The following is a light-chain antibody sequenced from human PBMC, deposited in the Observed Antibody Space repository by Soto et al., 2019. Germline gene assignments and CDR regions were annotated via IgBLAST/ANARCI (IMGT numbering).Light chain of an antibody. CDR1: SSNIGAGYD. CDR2: GNS. V-gene: IGLV1-40*01. CDR3: QSYDSSLSGSV. J-gene: IGLJ2*01. Sequence: QSVLTQPPSVSGAPGQRVTISCTGSSSNIGAGYDVHWYQQLPGTAPKLLIYGNSNRPSGVPDRFSGSKSGTSASLAITGLQAEYEADYYCQSYDSSLSGSVFGGGTNLTVL.